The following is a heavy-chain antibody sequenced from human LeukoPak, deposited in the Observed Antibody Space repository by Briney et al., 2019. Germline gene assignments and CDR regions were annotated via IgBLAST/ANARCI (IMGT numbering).Heavy chain of an antibody. CDR1: GFTFSRYW. CDR2: IQEDGGEK. J-gene: IGHJ4*02. CDR3: ATGSGFIADCGGDCYYPLGYFDY. V-gene: IGHV3-7*01. D-gene: IGHD2-21*02. Sequence: GGSLRLSCAASGFTFSRYWMSWVRQAPGKGLEWVANIQEDGGEKYYVDSVKGRFVISRDNAKNSVYLQMDSLRVEDTAVYFCATGSGFIADCGGDCYYPLGYFDYWGQGSLVTVSS.